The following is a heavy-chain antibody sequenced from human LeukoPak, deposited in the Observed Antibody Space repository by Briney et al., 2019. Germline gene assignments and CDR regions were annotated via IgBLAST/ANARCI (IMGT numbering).Heavy chain of an antibody. CDR3: ARDDPGIAAAGGLY. V-gene: IGHV4-61*02. CDR1: DDSISSGDYC. J-gene: IGHJ4*02. CDR2: IYTGGGT. D-gene: IGHD6-13*01. Sequence: PSETLSLTCTVSDDSISSGDYCGTWIRQPGGKGLGWIGRIYTGGGTTYNPSLKSRVTISIDTSKNQFSLRLDSVTAADTAVYYCARDDPGIAAAGGLYWGQGTLVTVSS.